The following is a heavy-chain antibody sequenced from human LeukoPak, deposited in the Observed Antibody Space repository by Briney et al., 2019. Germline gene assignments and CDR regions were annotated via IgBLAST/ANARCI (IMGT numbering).Heavy chain of an antibody. Sequence: PGGSLRLSCAASGFTFRSYSMHWVRQAPGKGLEWLAFISYDGSDKYCADSVKGRFTISRDNSKNTLFLQMNSLRTEDAAMYYCARFRFPHSSDYYYSHFDYWGQGTLVTVSS. CDR2: ISYDGSDK. D-gene: IGHD3-22*01. CDR1: GFTFRSYS. V-gene: IGHV3-30*04. J-gene: IGHJ4*02. CDR3: ARFRFPHSSDYYYSHFDY.